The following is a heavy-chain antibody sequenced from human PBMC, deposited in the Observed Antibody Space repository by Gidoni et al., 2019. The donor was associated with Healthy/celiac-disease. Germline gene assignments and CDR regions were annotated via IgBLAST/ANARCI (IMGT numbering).Heavy chain of an antibody. V-gene: IGHV4-38-2*02. CDR1: GYSISSGYY. CDR2: IYHSWST. J-gene: IGHJ3*02. Sequence: QVQLQESVPGLVKPSEILSLTCTYPGYSISSGYYWAWIRQPPGKGLEWIGSIYHSWSTYYNPSLKSRVSISVDTAKNQFTLKLSSVTAADTAVYYCARGKPVTAFDIWGQGTMVTVSS. D-gene: IGHD3-16*01. CDR3: ARGKPVTAFDI.